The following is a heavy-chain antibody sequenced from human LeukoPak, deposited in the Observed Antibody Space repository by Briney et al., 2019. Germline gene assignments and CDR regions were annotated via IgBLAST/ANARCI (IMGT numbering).Heavy chain of an antibody. V-gene: IGHV3-7*01. CDR2: IKQDGSEK. D-gene: IGHD5-18*01. Sequence: PGGSLRLSCAASGFTFSVYWMSWVRQAPGKGLEWVANIKQDGSEKYYVDSVKGRFTISRDNAKNSLYLQMNSLRAEDTAVYYCVRVGYSYDFDYWGQGTLVTVSS. CDR3: VRVGYSYDFDY. CDR1: GFTFSVYW. J-gene: IGHJ4*02.